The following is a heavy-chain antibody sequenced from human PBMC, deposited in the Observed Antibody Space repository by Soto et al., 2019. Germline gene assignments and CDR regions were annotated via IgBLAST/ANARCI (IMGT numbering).Heavy chain of an antibody. CDR2: IGSGGDT. CDR3: TRKTPPTGMEV. D-gene: IGHD3-9*01. Sequence: EVQLVESGGGLVQPGGSLRLSCAASGFTLSSYDIHWVRQATGEGLAWVSGIGSGGDTHYADNVKGRFIISREDGKNSLYLQMNNLRVGDTAVYYCTRKTPPTGMEVWGQGATVTVSS. V-gene: IGHV3-13*01. CDR1: GFTLSSYD. J-gene: IGHJ6*02.